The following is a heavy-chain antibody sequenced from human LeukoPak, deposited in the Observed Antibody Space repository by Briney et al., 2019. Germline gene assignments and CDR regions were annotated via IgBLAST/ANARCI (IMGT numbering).Heavy chain of an antibody. CDR3: AKDREETYYYDSSGSQAY. Sequence: GGSLRLSCAASGFTFSSYAMSWVRQAPGKGLEWVSAISGSGGSTYYADSVKGRFTISRDNSKNTLYLQMNSLRAEDTAVYYCAKDREETYYYDSSGSQAYWGQGTLVTVSS. J-gene: IGHJ4*02. CDR2: ISGSGGST. V-gene: IGHV3-23*01. D-gene: IGHD3-22*01. CDR1: GFTFSSYA.